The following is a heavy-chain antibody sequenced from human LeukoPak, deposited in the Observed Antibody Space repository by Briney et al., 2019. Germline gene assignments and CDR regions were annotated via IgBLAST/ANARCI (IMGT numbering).Heavy chain of an antibody. D-gene: IGHD3-10*01. CDR2: TRNKASNYTT. J-gene: IGHJ4*02. CDR1: GFTFSDHY. CDR3: ARTPRVRGVFNPFDY. V-gene: IGHV3-72*01. Sequence: GGSLRLSCAASGFTFSDHYMDWVRQAPGKGLEWVGRTRNKASNYTTEYAASVKGRFTISRDDSRNSLYLQMNSLKTEDTAVYYCARTPRVRGVFNPFDYWGQGTLVTVSS.